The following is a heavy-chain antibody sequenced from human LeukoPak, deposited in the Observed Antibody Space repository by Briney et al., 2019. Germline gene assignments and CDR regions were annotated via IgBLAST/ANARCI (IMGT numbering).Heavy chain of an antibody. CDR3: ARDRYYYDNSGDFDY. J-gene: IGHJ4*02. V-gene: IGHV1-18*01. D-gene: IGHD3-22*01. CDR1: GYTFTSYG. Sequence: GASVKVSCKASGYTFTSYGISWVRQAPGQGLEWMGWISAYNGNTNYAQKLQGRVTMTTDTSTSTAYMELRSLRSDDTAVYYCARDRYYYDNSGDFDYWGQGTLVTVSS. CDR2: ISAYNGNT.